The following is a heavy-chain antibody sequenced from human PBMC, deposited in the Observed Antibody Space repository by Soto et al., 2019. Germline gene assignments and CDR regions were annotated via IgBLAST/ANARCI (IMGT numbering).Heavy chain of an antibody. CDR1: GFTFSSCG. CDR3: AKEWVYDSSGWSFDY. D-gene: IGHD3-22*01. V-gene: IGHV3-30*18. J-gene: IGHJ4*02. Sequence: QVQLVESGGGVVQPGRSLRLSCAASGFTFSSCGMHWVRQAQGKGLEWVAVISNDGSNKYYADSVKGRFTISRDNSKYTLYLQMNSLRAEDTAVYYCAKEWVYDSSGWSFDYWGQGTLVTVSS. CDR2: ISNDGSNK.